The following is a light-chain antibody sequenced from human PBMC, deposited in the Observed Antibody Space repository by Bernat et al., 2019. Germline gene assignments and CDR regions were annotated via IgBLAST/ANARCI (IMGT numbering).Light chain of an antibody. J-gene: IGKJ4*01. CDR3: QQSYSSLLLT. V-gene: IGKV1-39*01. CDR2: AAE. Sequence: DIQMTQSPSSLSASVGDRVTITCRASQNIDTYLNWYQQHPGKAPKLLLFAAETLEIGVPSRFRGRRSGTDFTLTISSLQPEDSATYYCQQSYSSLLLTFGGGTKVE. CDR1: QNIDTY.